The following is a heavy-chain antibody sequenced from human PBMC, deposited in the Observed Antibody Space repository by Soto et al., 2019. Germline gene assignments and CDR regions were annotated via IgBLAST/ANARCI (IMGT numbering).Heavy chain of an antibody. V-gene: IGHV3-7*01. D-gene: IGHD6-13*01. CDR1: GFTFSSYW. Sequence: TGGSLRLSCAASGFTFSSYWMSWVRQAPGKGLEWVADIKQDGSEKHYVDSVKGRFTISRDNVENSLYLQMNSLRAEDTAVYYCARDHTSPGITGDYWGQGTLVTVSS. CDR3: ARDHTSPGITGDY. J-gene: IGHJ4*02. CDR2: IKQDGSEK.